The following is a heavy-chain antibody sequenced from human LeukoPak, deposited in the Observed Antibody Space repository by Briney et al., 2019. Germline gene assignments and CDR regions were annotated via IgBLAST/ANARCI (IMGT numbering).Heavy chain of an antibody. D-gene: IGHD5-18*01. Sequence: ASVKVSCKASGYTFTSYGISWVRQAPGQGLEWMGWISAYNGNTNYAQKLQGRVTMTTDTSTSTAYMELRSLRSDDTAVYYCARDLSYGYIYYSYGMDVWGQGTTVTVSS. CDR3: ARDLSYGYIYYSYGMDV. CDR1: GYTFTSYG. CDR2: ISAYNGNT. V-gene: IGHV1-18*01. J-gene: IGHJ6*02.